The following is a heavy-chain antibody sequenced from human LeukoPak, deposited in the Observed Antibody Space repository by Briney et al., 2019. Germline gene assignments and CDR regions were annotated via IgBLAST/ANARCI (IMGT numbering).Heavy chain of an antibody. V-gene: IGHV4-38-2*02. J-gene: IGHJ4*02. CDR3: ARGRFAELLLDI. Sequence: SETLSLTCTVAGYSISSGYYWGWLRQSPGKGLEWIASIYHTGETHYHPSLKSRVSISVDTSNNQFSLRSTSATAADTAMYYCARGRFAELLLDIWGQGTLVTVSS. CDR2: IYHTGET. D-gene: IGHD3-10*01. CDR1: GYSISSGYY.